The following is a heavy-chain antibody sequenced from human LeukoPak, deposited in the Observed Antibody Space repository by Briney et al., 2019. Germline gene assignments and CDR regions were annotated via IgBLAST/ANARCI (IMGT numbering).Heavy chain of an antibody. Sequence: GGSLRLSCAASGFTVSTNYMSWVRQAPGKGLEWVSVIYSGGNTYYADSVKGRFTISRDNSKNTLYLQMNSLGAEDTAVYYCARDQDSGSFIFDYWGQGTLVTVSS. J-gene: IGHJ4*02. V-gene: IGHV3-53*01. CDR3: ARDQDSGSFIFDY. D-gene: IGHD1-26*01. CDR1: GFTVSTNY. CDR2: IYSGGNT.